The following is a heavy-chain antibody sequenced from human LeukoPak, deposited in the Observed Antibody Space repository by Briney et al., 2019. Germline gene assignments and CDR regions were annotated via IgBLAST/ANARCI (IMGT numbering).Heavy chain of an antibody. V-gene: IGHV3-33*01. CDR2: IYYDGSNI. CDR1: EFTFTTYG. J-gene: IGHJ4*02. Sequence: GSLRLSCAASEFTFTTYGMHWVRQAPGKGLEWVAFIYYDGSNIYYADYVKGRFTISRDISKNTLYLQMDSLRAEDTAIYYCARDWKTNSFDYWGQGTLVTVSS. CDR3: ARDWKTNSFDY. D-gene: IGHD1-1*01.